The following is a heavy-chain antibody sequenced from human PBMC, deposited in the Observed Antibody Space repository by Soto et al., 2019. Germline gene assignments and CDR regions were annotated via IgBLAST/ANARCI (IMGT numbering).Heavy chain of an antibody. J-gene: IGHJ4*02. Sequence: QVQLQESGPGLVKPSQTLSLTCTVSGGSISGVDYFWSWIRQPPGKGLEWIGFIYYSGTYYNPSLKSRATISTDTSKNHFSLKLSSVTAADTAVYYCARDLAYCSTGSCYAKLGYWGQGTLVTVSS. CDR3: ARDLAYCSTGSCYAKLGY. CDR2: IYYSGT. D-gene: IGHD2-15*01. CDR1: GGSISGVDYF. V-gene: IGHV4-30-4*01.